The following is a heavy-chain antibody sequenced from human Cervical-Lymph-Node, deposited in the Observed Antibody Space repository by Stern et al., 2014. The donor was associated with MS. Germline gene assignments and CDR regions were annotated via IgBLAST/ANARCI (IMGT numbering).Heavy chain of an antibody. J-gene: IGHJ4*02. V-gene: IGHV1-69*06. CDR3: GRGRPATDY. CDR1: GGTFSSYV. CDR2: IIPIFGTA. Sequence: QVQLVQSGAEVKKPGSSVKVSCKASGGTFSSYVISWVRQAPGQGLEWMGGIIPIFGTANYAQKFQGTVTFTAAKSTSPDYMAQSSMSSEDTAVYYWGRGRPATDYWGQGTLVTVSS.